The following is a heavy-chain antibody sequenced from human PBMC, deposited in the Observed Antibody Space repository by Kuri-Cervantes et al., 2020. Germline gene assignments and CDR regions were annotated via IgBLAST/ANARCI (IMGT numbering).Heavy chain of an antibody. CDR2: IIPFFGSS. CDR3: ASSVLRYFDWSKSYYYMDV. J-gene: IGHJ6*03. Sequence: SVKVSCKASGYTFTNYAISWVRQAPGQGLEWMGGIIPFFGSSKYAQKFQGRVTITADESTSTAYMELSSLRSENTAVYYCASSVLRYFDWSKSYYYMDVWGKGTTVTVSS. V-gene: IGHV1-69*13. CDR1: GYTFTNYA. D-gene: IGHD3-9*01.